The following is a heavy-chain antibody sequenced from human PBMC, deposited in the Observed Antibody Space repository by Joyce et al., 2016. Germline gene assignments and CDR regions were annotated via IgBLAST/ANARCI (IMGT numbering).Heavy chain of an antibody. CDR3: ARLVAGKGSRFLDY. V-gene: IGHV3-53*01. J-gene: IGHJ4*02. D-gene: IGHD6-19*01. CDR1: GFTVSSNY. Sequence: EVQLVESGGGLIQPGGSLRLSCAVSGFTVSSNYMNWVRQPPGKGREWVSVIYSGGTTYYADSVKGRFTISKDNSHNTVFLQMDGLRAEDTAVYYCARLVAGKGSRFLDYWGQGTLVTVSS. CDR2: IYSGGTT.